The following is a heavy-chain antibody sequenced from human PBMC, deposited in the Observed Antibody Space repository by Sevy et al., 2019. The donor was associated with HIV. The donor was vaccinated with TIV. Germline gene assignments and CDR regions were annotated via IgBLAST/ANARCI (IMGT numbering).Heavy chain of an antibody. V-gene: IGHV3-23*01. D-gene: IGHD6-13*01. Sequence: GGSLRLSCAASGFTFSSYAMSWVRQAPGKGLEWVSAISGSGGSTYYADSVKGRFTISRDNSKNTLYLQMNSLRAEETAVYYCAKDTIAAAGNKNYYYYGMDVWGQGTTVTVSS. CDR1: GFTFSSYA. CDR2: ISGSGGST. J-gene: IGHJ6*02. CDR3: AKDTIAAAGNKNYYYYGMDV.